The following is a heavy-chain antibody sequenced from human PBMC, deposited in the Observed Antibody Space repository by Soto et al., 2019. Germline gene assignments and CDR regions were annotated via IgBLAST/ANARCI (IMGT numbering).Heavy chain of an antibody. CDR3: ARESVLLWFGELASMGGSMDV. Sequence: QVQLVESGGGVVQPGRSLRLSCAASGFTFSSYGMHWVRQAPGKGLEWVAVIWYDGSNKYYADSVKGRFTISRDNSKNTLYLQRNSLRAEDTAVYYCARESVLLWFGELASMGGSMDVWGQGTTVTVSS. J-gene: IGHJ6*02. D-gene: IGHD3-10*01. CDR2: IWYDGSNK. CDR1: GFTFSSYG. V-gene: IGHV3-33*01.